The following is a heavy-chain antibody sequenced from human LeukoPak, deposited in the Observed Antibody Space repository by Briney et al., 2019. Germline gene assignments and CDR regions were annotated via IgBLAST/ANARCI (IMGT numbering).Heavy chain of an antibody. J-gene: IGHJ6*03. Sequence: GGSLRLSCAASGFTFSSYGMSWVRQAPGKGLEWVSTSSGSGGTTYYADSVKGRFTISRDNSKNTLYLQMNSLRAEDTAVYYCAKDGISWYYCMDVWGKGTTVTISS. CDR3: AKDGISWYYCMDV. V-gene: IGHV3-23*01. CDR1: GFTFSSYG. D-gene: IGHD1-26*01. CDR2: SSGSGGTT.